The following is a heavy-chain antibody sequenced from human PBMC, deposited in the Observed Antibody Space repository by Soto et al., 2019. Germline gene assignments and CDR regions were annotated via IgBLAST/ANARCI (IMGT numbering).Heavy chain of an antibody. D-gene: IGHD3-9*01. CDR1: GFTFSSYA. V-gene: IGHV3-33*08. CDR3: ARVFDTYYFDS. CDR2: IWYDGNNK. J-gene: IGHJ4*02. Sequence: GGSLRLSCAASGFTFSSYAMHWVRQAPGKGLEWVAVIWYDGNNKYYADSVKGRFTISRDNSKKTLYLQMNSLRAEDTAVYYCARVFDTYYFDSWGQGNMVTVSS.